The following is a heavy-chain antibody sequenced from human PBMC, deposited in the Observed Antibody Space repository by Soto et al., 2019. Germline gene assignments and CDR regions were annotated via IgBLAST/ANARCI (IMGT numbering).Heavy chain of an antibody. CDR3: ARDRRSLSDAFDI. CDR1: GYTFTSYA. V-gene: IGHV1-3*01. J-gene: IGHJ3*02. D-gene: IGHD2-15*01. CDR2: INAGNGNT. Sequence: ASVKVSCKASGYTFTSYAMHWVRQAPGQRLEWMGWINAGNGNTKYSQKFQGRVTITRDASASTAYMELSSLRSEDTAVYYCARDRRSLSDAFDIWGQGTMVTVSS.